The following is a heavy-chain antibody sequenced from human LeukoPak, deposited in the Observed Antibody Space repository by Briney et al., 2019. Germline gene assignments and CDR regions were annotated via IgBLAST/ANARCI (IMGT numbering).Heavy chain of an antibody. V-gene: IGHV1-18*01. J-gene: IGHJ6*02. CDR3: ARGRVYANYYYYGMDV. CDR2: ISAYNGNT. Sequence: GASVTVSCKASGYTFTSYGISWVRQAPGQGLEWMGWISAYNGNTNYAQKLQGRVTMTTDTSTSTAYMELRSLRSDDTAVYYCARGRVYANYYYYGMDVWGQGTTVTVSS. D-gene: IGHD2-8*01. CDR1: GYTFTSYG.